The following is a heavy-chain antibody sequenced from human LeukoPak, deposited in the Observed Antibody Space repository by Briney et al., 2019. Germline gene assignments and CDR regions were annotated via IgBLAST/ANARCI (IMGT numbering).Heavy chain of an antibody. J-gene: IGHJ4*02. Sequence: SQTLSLTCTVSGGSISSGDYYWSWIRQPPGKGLEWIGYIYYSGSSYYIPSLKSRVTMSVDTSKNQFSLRLSSVTAADTAVYYCARQIYGDLYYFDYWGQGTLVTVPS. D-gene: IGHD4-17*01. V-gene: IGHV4-30-4*01. CDR1: GGSISSGDYY. CDR3: ARQIYGDLYYFDY. CDR2: IYYSGSS.